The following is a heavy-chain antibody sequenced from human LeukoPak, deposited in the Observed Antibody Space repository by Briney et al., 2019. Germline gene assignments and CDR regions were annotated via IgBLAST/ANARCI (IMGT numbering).Heavy chain of an antibody. V-gene: IGHV3-30*02. J-gene: IGHJ6*03. CDR1: GFTFSSYG. D-gene: IGHD3-9*01. CDR2: IRYDGSNK. Sequence: GGSLRLSCAASGFTFSSYGMHWVRQAPGKGLEWVAFIRYDGSNKYYADSVKGRFTISRDNAKNSLYLEMNSLRAEDTAVYYCARDGVLRYFDQYYYYMDVWGKGTTVTISS. CDR3: ARDGVLRYFDQYYYYMDV.